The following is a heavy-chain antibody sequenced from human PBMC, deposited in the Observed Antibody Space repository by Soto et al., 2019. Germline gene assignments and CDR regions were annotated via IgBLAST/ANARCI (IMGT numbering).Heavy chain of an antibody. J-gene: IGHJ4*02. CDR2: ICGGGINT. CDR3: ATVGRANYFDN. CDR1: GFTFSSYS. Sequence: PVGSLRLSCAASGFTFSSYSVIWVRQAPGKGLEWVSVICGGGINTLYADSVKGRFTISRDNSKNTLYLQMNSLRADDTAVYYCATVGRANYFDNWGQGTLVTVS. V-gene: IGHV3-23*01.